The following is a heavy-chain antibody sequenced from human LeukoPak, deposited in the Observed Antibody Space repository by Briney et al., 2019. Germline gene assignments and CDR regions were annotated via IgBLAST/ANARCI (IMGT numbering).Heavy chain of an antibody. CDR2: IYSGGST. Sequence: PGGSLRLSCAASGFTVSSNYMSWVRQAPGKGLEWVSVIYSGGSTYYAGSVKGRFTISRDNSKNTLYLQMNSLRAEDTAVYYCARANYGAVDYFDYWGQGTLVTVSS. D-gene: IGHD4-17*01. J-gene: IGHJ4*02. V-gene: IGHV3-66*02. CDR1: GFTVSSNY. CDR3: ARANYGAVDYFDY.